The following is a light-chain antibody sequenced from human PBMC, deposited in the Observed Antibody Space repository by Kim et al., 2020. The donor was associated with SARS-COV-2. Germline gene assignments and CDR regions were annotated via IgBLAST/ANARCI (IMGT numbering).Light chain of an antibody. CDR1: QAISND. J-gene: IGKJ1*01. V-gene: IGKV1-27*01. Sequence: ASVGDRVTITCRASQAISNDLAWYQQKPGKVPTLLIYGASALQSAVPSRFSGSGSGTDFTLTISSLQPEDVAIYYCQKYNGAPWTFGQGTKVDIK. CDR2: GAS. CDR3: QKYNGAPWT.